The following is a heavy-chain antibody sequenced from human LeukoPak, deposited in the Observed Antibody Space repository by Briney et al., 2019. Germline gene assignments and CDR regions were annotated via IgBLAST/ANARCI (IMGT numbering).Heavy chain of an antibody. V-gene: IGHV3-30*04. CDR2: ISYDGSNK. Sequence: GGSLRRSCAASGFTFSSYAMHWVRQAPGKGLEWVAVISYDGSNKYYADSVKGRFTISRDNSKNTLYLQMNSLRAEDTAVYYCARSITMIVVVPDAFDIWGQGTMVTVSS. D-gene: IGHD3-22*01. CDR3: ARSITMIVVVPDAFDI. J-gene: IGHJ3*02. CDR1: GFTFSSYA.